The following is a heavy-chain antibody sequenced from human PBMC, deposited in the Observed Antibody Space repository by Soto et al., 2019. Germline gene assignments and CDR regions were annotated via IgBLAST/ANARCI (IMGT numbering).Heavy chain of an antibody. V-gene: IGHV4-4*08. CDR2: FSSSGGS. CDR3: ARLYGDSF. D-gene: IGHD4-17*01. J-gene: IGHJ4*02. CDR1: GASISDYS. Sequence: SETLSLTCNVSGASISDYSWSWLRRPPGRGLEWIGGFSSSGGSTYNPSLGSRVTMSSDASKNHFSLKLTSMTAADTAFYYCARLYGDSFWGQGILVTVSS.